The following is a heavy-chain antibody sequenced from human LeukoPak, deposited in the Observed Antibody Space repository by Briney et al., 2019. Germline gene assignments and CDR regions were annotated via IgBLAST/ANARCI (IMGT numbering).Heavy chain of an antibody. V-gene: IGHV1-18*04. D-gene: IGHD3-10*01. J-gene: IGHJ6*04. CDR1: GYTFTSYG. CDR3: ARYLWFGEFPSDPSGMFYGMDV. CDR2: ISAYNGNT. Sequence: ASVKVSCKASGYTFTSYGISWVRQAPGQGLEGMGWISAYNGNTNYAQKLQGRVTMTTDTSTSTAYMELRSLRSDDTAVYYCARYLWFGEFPSDPSGMFYGMDVWGKGTTVTVSS.